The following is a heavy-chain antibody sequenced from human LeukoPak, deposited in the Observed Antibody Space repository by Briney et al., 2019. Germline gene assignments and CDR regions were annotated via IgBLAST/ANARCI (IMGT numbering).Heavy chain of an antibody. CDR3: ARGNYYGSGSYYKGYYMDV. Sequence: ASVTVSFKASGYTFTSYDINWVRQAPGQGLEWMGWMNPNSGNTGYAQKFQGRVTMTRNTSISTDYMELRRQRSEDTAVYYCARGNYYGSGSYYKGYYMDVWGKGTTVTVSS. CDR1: GYTFTSYD. CDR2: MNPNSGNT. V-gene: IGHV1-8*01. J-gene: IGHJ6*03. D-gene: IGHD3-10*01.